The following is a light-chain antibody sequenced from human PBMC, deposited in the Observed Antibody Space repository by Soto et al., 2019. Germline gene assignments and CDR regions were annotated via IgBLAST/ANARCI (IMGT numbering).Light chain of an antibody. CDR2: DAS. CDR3: QQYKSYSPYT. CDR1: QSISNW. V-gene: IGKV1-5*01. Sequence: DIQMTQSPSTLSASVGDRVTITCRASQSISNWLAWYQQKPGKAPKLLVYDASYLESGVPSRFSGSGSATEFTLTISGLQPEDFATYYCQQYKSYSPYTFGQGTKVEI. J-gene: IGKJ2*01.